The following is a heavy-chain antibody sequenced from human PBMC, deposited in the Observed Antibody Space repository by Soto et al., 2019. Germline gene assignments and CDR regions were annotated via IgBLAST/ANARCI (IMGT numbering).Heavy chain of an antibody. CDR2: IYDSGST. V-gene: IGHV4-61*08. Sequence: SETLSLTCAVSGGSISSGGYYWSWIRQPPGKGLEWIGYIYDSGSTYYNPSLKSRVTLSVDTSKNQFSLKLRSVTAADTAVYYCARENWGNSNWFDPWGQGTLVTVSS. D-gene: IGHD3-16*01. J-gene: IGHJ5*02. CDR3: ARENWGNSNWFDP. CDR1: GGSISSGGYY.